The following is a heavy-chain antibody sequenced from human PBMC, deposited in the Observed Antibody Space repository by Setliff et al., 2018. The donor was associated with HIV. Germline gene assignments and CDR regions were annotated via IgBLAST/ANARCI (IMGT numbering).Heavy chain of an antibody. Sequence: ASVKVSCKASGYTFIDYFMHWVRQAPGQGLEWMGWISPNNGDTNSPQRFRGRVTMTRDTSINTAYMELSGLRSDDTAVYYCARQLSNSLESWGQGTPVTVSS. D-gene: IGHD1-1*01. CDR1: GYTFIDYF. CDR3: ARQLSNSLES. V-gene: IGHV1-2*02. J-gene: IGHJ4*02. CDR2: ISPNNGDT.